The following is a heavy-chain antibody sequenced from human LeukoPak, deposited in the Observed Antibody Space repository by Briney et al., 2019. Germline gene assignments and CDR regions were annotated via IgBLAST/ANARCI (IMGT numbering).Heavy chain of an antibody. CDR1: GYTLTELS. D-gene: IGHD3-10*01. Sequence: GASVKVSCKVSGYTLTELSMHWVRQAPGKGLEWMGGFDPEDGETIYAQKFQGRVTMTRDTSISTAYMELSRLRSDDTAVYYCARVGYYYGSGTSRVDAFDIWGQGTMVTVSS. CDR3: ARVGYYYGSGTSRVDAFDI. CDR2: FDPEDGET. V-gene: IGHV1-24*01. J-gene: IGHJ3*02.